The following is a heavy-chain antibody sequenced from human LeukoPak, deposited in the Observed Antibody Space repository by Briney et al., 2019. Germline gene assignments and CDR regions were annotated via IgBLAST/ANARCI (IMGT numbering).Heavy chain of an antibody. CDR2: IYSGGGGTT. V-gene: IGHV3-23*03. CDR1: GFTFSHYW. CDR3: ARDNGLNWFDP. Sequence: GGSLRLSCAASGFTFSHYWMTSVRQAPGKGLEWVSVIYSGGGGTTHYADSVKGRFTISRDNSKNTVSLQMNSLTAEDTAIYYCARDNGLNWFDPWGQGTLVTVSS. J-gene: IGHJ5*02.